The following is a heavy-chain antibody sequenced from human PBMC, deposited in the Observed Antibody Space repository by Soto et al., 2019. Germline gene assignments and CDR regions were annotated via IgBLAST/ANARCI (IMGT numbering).Heavy chain of an antibody. CDR3: VRNSGYDSLLLYYFDY. J-gene: IGHJ4*02. Sequence: EVQLVESGGGLVQPGGSLRLSCAASGFTFSSYWMRWVRQAPGKGLEWVANIKQDGSEKYYVDSVKGRFTISRDNAKNSLYLQMNSLRAEDTAVYYCVRNSGYDSLLLYYFDYWGQGTLVTVSS. D-gene: IGHD5-12*01. V-gene: IGHV3-7*01. CDR2: IKQDGSEK. CDR1: GFTFSSYW.